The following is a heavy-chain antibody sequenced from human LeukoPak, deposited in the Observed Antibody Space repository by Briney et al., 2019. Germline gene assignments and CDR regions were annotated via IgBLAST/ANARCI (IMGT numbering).Heavy chain of an antibody. V-gene: IGHV3-23*01. Sequence: PGGSLRLSCAASGFTFSSYAMIWVRQAPGKGLEWVSIILAGSSTYYTDSVKGRFTISSDNSKNTLYLQMDSLRAEDTAVYYCAKGSTVGAQPDYWGQGTLVTVSS. J-gene: IGHJ4*02. D-gene: IGHD4-23*01. CDR1: GFTFSSYA. CDR2: ILAGSST. CDR3: AKGSTVGAQPDY.